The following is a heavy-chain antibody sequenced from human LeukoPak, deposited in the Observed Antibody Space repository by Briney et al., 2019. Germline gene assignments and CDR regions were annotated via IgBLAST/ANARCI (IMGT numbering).Heavy chain of an antibody. CDR1: GDSIGRGSYY. J-gene: IGHJ4*02. D-gene: IGHD4-17*01. CDR3: TRGGTVTNFGY. V-gene: IGHV4-61*02. Sequence: PSQTLSLTCAVSGDSIGRGSYYWGWIRQPAGKAPEWIGRTFNTGSTSYNPSLKSRVTISIDTSKNQFSLKLSSVTAADTAVYYCTRGGTVTNFGYWGQGTLVTVSS. CDR2: TFNTGST.